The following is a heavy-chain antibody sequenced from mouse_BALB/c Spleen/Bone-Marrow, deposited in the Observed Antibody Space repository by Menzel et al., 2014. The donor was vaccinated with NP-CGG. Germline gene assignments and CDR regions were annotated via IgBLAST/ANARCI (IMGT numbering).Heavy chain of an antibody. V-gene: IGHV14-3*02. CDR1: GFNIKDTY. J-gene: IGHJ1*01. Sequence: VQLQQSGAELVKPGASVKLSCTASGFNIKDTYMHWVKQRPEQGLEWIGRIDPANGNTKYDQKFQGKATITADTSSNTAYLQLNSLTSEDTAVYYCASYRYAWYFDVWGAGTTVTVSS. D-gene: IGHD2-14*01. CDR2: IDPANGNT. CDR3: ASYRYAWYFDV.